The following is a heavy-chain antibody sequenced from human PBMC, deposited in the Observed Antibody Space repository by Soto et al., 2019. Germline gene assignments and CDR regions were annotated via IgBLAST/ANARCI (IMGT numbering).Heavy chain of an antibody. Sequence: QVQLVEPGGGVVQPWGSLRLSCAASGFSFSRFAIHWVRQAPGKGLEWVAVISKDGRVIYYADSVKGRFTISRDNSKSSLFLQVNSLTSEDTAVYHCARSRSGAVPDSLGFWGQGTLVTVSS. D-gene: IGHD3-10*01. J-gene: IGHJ4*02. V-gene: IGHV3-30*04. CDR3: ARSRSGAVPDSLGF. CDR2: ISKDGRVI. CDR1: GFSFSRFA.